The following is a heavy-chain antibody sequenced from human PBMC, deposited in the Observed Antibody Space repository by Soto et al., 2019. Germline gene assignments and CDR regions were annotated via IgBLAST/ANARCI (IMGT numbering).Heavy chain of an antibody. V-gene: IGHV3-30*18. Sequence: QVQLVESGGGVVQTGRSLRLSCAASGFTYSTFGMHWVRQAPGKGLEWVAVIAADGLAQYYADSVKGRFTISRDNSENTLFLQMNNLGAEDTAVYYCAKEFFSPQAYWFFDLWGRGPLVTVSS. CDR3: AKEFFSPQAYWFFDL. D-gene: IGHD3-3*01. CDR1: GFTYSTFG. J-gene: IGHJ2*01. CDR2: IAADGLAQ.